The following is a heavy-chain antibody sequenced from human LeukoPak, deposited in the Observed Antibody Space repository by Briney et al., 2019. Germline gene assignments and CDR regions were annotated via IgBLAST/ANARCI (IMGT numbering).Heavy chain of an antibody. Sequence: GGSLRLSCGASGFTFSSYAMTWVRQAPGKGLEWVSAISGSVGGTTYYANSVKGRFTISRDNSKNTLHLQMTSLRAEDTAVYCCAELGITMIGGVWGKGTTVTISS. CDR1: GFTFSSYA. D-gene: IGHD3-10*02. V-gene: IGHV3-23*01. CDR3: AELGITMIGGV. CDR2: ISGSVGGTT. J-gene: IGHJ6*04.